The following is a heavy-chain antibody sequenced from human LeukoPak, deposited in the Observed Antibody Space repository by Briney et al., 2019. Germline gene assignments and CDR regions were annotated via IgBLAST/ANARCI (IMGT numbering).Heavy chain of an antibody. CDR2: INHSGST. J-gene: IGHJ4*02. V-gene: IGHV4-34*01. CDR1: GGSFSGYY. Sequence: SETLSLTCAVYGGSFSGYYWSWIRQPPGKGPEWIGEINHSGSTNYNPSLKSRVTISVDTSKNQFSLKLSSVTAADTAVYYCARVPSYDSSGYYVHNQSYWGQGTLVTVSS. CDR3: ARVPSYDSSGYYVHNQSY. D-gene: IGHD3-22*01.